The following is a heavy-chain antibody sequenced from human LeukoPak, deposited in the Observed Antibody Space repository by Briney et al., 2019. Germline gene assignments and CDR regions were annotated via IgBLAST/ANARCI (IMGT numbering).Heavy chain of an antibody. CDR1: GFTFSSYA. D-gene: IGHD3-22*01. V-gene: IGHV4-34*08. J-gene: IGHJ4*02. Sequence: GSLRLSCAASGFTFSSYAMSWIRQPPGKGLEWIGEINHSGSTNYNPSLKSRVTISVDTSKKQFSLKLSPVTAADTAVYYCVTYYFDSSGPKKNYWGQGALVTVSS. CDR3: VTYYFDSSGPKKNY. CDR2: INHSGST.